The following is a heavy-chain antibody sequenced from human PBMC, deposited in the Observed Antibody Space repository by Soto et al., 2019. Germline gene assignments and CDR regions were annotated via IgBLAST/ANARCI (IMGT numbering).Heavy chain of an antibody. Sequence: PSETLSLTCAVYGGSFIGYYWSWILQPPGKGLEWIGEINHSGSTNYNPSLKSRVTISVDTSKNQFSLKLSSVTAADTAVYYCARERGVLLWFGEPWFDPWGQGTLVTVSS. J-gene: IGHJ5*02. D-gene: IGHD3-10*01. CDR1: GGSFIGYY. CDR3: ARERGVLLWFGEPWFDP. V-gene: IGHV4-34*01. CDR2: INHSGST.